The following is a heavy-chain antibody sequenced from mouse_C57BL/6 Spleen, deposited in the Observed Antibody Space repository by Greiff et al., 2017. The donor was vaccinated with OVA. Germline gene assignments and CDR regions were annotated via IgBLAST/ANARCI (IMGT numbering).Heavy chain of an antibody. Sequence: EVKLMESGGGLVKPGGSLKLSCAASGFTFSDYGMHWVRQAPEKGLEWVAYISSGSSTIYYADTVKGRFTISRDNAKNTLFLQMTSLRSEDTAMYYCARPGTTVVARDYYAMDYWGQGTSVTVSS. CDR3: ARPGTTVVARDYYAMDY. V-gene: IGHV5-17*01. D-gene: IGHD1-1*01. J-gene: IGHJ4*01. CDR1: GFTFSDYG. CDR2: ISSGSSTI.